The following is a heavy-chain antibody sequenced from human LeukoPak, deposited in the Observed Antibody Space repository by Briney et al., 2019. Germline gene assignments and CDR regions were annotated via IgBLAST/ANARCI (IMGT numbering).Heavy chain of an antibody. CDR2: ISSSGSTI. CDR3: ARNLYCSGGSCYSDYYYYMDV. V-gene: IGHV3-48*03. D-gene: IGHD2-15*01. CDR1: GFTFSSYE. J-gene: IGHJ6*03. Sequence: GGSLRLSCAASGFTFSSYEMNWVRQAPGMGLEWVSYISSSGSTIYYADSVKGRFTISRDNAKNSLYLQMNSLRAEDTAVYYCARNLYCSGGSCYSDYYYYMDVWGKGTTVTVSS.